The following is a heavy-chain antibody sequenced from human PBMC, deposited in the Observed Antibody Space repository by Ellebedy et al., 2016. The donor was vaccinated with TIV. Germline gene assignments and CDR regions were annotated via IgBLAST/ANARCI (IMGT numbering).Heavy chain of an antibody. J-gene: IGHJ6*03. CDR2: IYWHGDK. D-gene: IGHD3-10*01. Sequence: SGPTLVXPTPTLTLTCTFSGFSLSTSGVSVGWIRQPPGKALEWLALIYWHGDKRHSPSLKSRLTITKDTSKNQVVLKMTNMDPVDTATYYCAHRSYYPYYMDVWGKGTTVTVSS. V-gene: IGHV2-5*01. CDR1: GFSLSTSGVS. CDR3: AHRSYYPYYMDV.